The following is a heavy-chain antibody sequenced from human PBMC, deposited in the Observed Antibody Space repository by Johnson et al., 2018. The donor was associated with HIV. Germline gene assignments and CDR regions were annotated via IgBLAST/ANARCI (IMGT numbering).Heavy chain of an antibody. D-gene: IGHD1-1*01. J-gene: IGHJ3*02. CDR2: ISNDVSSA. CDR1: GFTFSSHA. V-gene: IGHV3-30*14. CDR3: TTGVFHAFDM. Sequence: VQLVESGGGVVQPGRSLRLSCAASGFTFSSHAMHWVRQAPGKGLEWVTFISNDVSSAIYTDSVTGRFTISRDNTKNTVYLQMNSLRAEDTAVYYCTTGVFHAFDMWGQGTMITVSS.